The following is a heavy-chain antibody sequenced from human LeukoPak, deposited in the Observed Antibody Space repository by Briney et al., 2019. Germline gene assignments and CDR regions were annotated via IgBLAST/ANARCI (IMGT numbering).Heavy chain of an antibody. CDR1: GYTFTSYD. V-gene: IGHV1-8*01. CDR2: MNPNSGNT. J-gene: IGHJ4*02. CDR3: ARGDAAYYYDSSGYGSCDY. D-gene: IGHD3-22*01. Sequence: ASVKVSRKASGYTFTSYDINWVRQATGQGLEWMGWMNPNSGNTGYAQKFQGRVTMTRNTSISTAYMELGSLRSEDTAVYYCARGDAAYYYDSSGYGSCDYWGQGTLVTVSS.